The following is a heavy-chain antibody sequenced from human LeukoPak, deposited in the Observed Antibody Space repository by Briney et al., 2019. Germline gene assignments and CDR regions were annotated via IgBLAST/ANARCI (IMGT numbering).Heavy chain of an antibody. CDR2: IYYSGST. CDR3: ARDRYRRAHFDY. Sequence: SETLSLTCTVSGGSISSGGYYWSWHRQHQGKSLEWIGYIYYSGSTYYNPSLKSRFPISVDTSKNQFSLKLSSVTAADTAVYYCARDRYRRAHFDYWGQGTLVTVSS. J-gene: IGHJ4*02. D-gene: IGHD3-16*02. V-gene: IGHV4-31*03. CDR1: GGSISSGGYY.